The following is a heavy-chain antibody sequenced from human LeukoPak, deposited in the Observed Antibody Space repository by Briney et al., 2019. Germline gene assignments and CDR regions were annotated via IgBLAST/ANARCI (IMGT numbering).Heavy chain of an antibody. Sequence: ASMKLSFKASGYTFTSYYMHWVRQAPGQGLEWMSIINPSGGSTTYAQKFQGRVTFTRDTSTSTVYMELSSLRSEDTAVYYCARGYNNNWSDYWGQGTLVTVSS. CDR2: INPSGGST. D-gene: IGHD1-1*01. V-gene: IGHV1-46*01. CDR3: ARGYNNNWSDY. CDR1: GYTFTSYY. J-gene: IGHJ4*02.